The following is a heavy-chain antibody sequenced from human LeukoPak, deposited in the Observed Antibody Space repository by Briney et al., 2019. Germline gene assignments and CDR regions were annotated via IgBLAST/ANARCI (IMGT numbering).Heavy chain of an antibody. D-gene: IGHD5-18*01. CDR2: VNHSGST. CDR1: GGSFSGYY. J-gene: IGHJ4*02. V-gene: IGHV4-34*01. Sequence: SETLSLTCAVYGGSFSGYYWSWIRQPPGKGLEWIGEVNHSGSTNHNPSLKSRVTISVDTSKNQFSLKLSSVTAADTAVYYCARLTAMAMGIWGQGTLVTVSS. CDR3: ARLTAMAMGI.